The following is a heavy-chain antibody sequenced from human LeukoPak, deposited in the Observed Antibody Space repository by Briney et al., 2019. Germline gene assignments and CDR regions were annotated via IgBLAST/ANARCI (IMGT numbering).Heavy chain of an antibody. CDR2: INHSGST. CDR1: CGFFGWYY. D-gene: IGHD5-12*01. Sequence: SEALSPTYAFYCGFFGWYYWRWLPPPPERGVGWGGEINHSGSTNYNPSLKSRVTISVDTSKNQFSLKLSSVTAADTAVYYCARGGYNSRRDNWFDPWGQGTLVTVSS. V-gene: IGHV4-34*01. CDR3: ARGGYNSRRDNWFDP. J-gene: IGHJ5*02.